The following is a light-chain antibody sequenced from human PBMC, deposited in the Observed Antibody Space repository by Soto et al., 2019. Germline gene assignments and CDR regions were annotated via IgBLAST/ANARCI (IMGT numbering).Light chain of an antibody. Sequence: EIVLTQSPATLSLSPGERATLSCRASQRIRGYLAWYQQRPGQAPRLLIYDASNRATGSPVRFSGSGSGTDYTLTITNLESEDFAVYYCQQRSNWPWTFGQGTKVDIK. CDR1: QRIRGY. CDR2: DAS. CDR3: QQRSNWPWT. J-gene: IGKJ1*01. V-gene: IGKV3-11*01.